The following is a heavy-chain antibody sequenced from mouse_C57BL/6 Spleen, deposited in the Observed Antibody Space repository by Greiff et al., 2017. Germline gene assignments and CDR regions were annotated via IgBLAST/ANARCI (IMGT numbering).Heavy chain of an antibody. Sequence: QVQLQQPGAELVMPGASVKLSCKASGYTFTSYWMHWVKQRPGQGLEWIGEIDPSDSYTNYNQKFKGKSTLTVDKSSSTAYMQLSSLTSEDSAVYYCARPLTGTNWYCDVWGTGTTVTVSS. CDR3: ARPLTGTNWYCDV. V-gene: IGHV1-69*01. J-gene: IGHJ1*03. CDR2: IDPSDSYT. CDR1: GYTFTSYW. D-gene: IGHD4-1*01.